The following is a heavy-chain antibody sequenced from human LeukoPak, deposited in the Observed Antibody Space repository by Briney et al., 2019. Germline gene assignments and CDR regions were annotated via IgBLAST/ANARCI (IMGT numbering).Heavy chain of an antibody. CDR1: GGTFSSYA. Sequence: ASVKVSCKASGGTFSSYAISWVRQAPGQGLEWMGWISAYNGNTNYAQKLQGRVTMTTDTSTSTAYMELRSLRSDDTAVYYCARDEFHYYGMDVWGQGTTVTVSS. D-gene: IGHD3-10*01. CDR3: ARDEFHYYGMDV. J-gene: IGHJ6*02. CDR2: ISAYNGNT. V-gene: IGHV1-18*01.